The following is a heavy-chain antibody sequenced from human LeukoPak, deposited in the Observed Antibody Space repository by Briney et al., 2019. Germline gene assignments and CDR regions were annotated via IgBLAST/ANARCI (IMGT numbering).Heavy chain of an antibody. CDR1: GYSFTSSG. CDR2: ISVYNGNT. V-gene: IGHV1-18*01. CDR3: AKEGYTSGWYRY. J-gene: IGHJ4*02. D-gene: IGHD6-19*01. Sequence: ASVKVSCKASGYSFTSSGISWVRQAPGQGLEWMGWISVYNGNTNFAQKLQGRVTMTTDTSTSTAYMELSSLRSEDTAVYYCAKEGYTSGWYRYWGQGTLVTVSS.